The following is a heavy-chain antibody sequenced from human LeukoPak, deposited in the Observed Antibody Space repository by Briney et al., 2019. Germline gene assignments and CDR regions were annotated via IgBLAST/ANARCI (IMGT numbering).Heavy chain of an antibody. CDR2: ISSSSDYI. CDR3: ARGTEYGWLDH. CDR1: RFTFSSYS. J-gene: IGHJ5*02. D-gene: IGHD2/OR15-2a*01. V-gene: IGHV3-21*01. Sequence: GGSLRLSCAASRFTFSSYSMNWVRQAPGKGLEWVSPISSSSDYIYYADSVKGRFTISRDNARNSLYLQMNSLRVEDTAVYYCARGTEYGWLDHRGQGTLVTVSS.